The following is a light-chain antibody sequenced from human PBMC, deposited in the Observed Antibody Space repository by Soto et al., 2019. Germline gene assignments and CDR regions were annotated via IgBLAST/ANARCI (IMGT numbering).Light chain of an antibody. CDR1: SSDVGSYNL. V-gene: IGLV2-23*01. CDR2: EGS. Sequence: ALTQPASVSGSPGQSITISCTGTSSDVGSYNLVSWYQQHPGKAPKLMIYEGSKRPSGVSNRFSGSKSGNTASLTISGLQAEDEADYYCCSYAGSNTNYVLGTGTKLTVL. CDR3: CSYAGSNTNYV. J-gene: IGLJ1*01.